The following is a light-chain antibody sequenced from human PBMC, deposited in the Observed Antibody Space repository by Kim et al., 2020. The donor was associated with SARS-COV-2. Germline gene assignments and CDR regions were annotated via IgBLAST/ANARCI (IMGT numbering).Light chain of an antibody. J-gene: IGLJ1*01. Sequence: VSPGQPDSITCSGDKLGDKYACWYQQKPGQSPVLVIYQDSKRPSGIPERFSGSNSGNTATLTISGTQAMDEADYYCQAWDSSTANVFGTGTKVTVL. CDR2: QDS. CDR1: KLGDKY. CDR3: QAWDSSTANV. V-gene: IGLV3-1*01.